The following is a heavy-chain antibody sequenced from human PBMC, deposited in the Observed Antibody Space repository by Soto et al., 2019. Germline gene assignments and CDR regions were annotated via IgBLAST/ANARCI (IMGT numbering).Heavy chain of an antibody. CDR3: ASVSSPPITIFGVVPYYYGMDV. CDR2: INPSGGST. Sequence: GASVKVSCKASGYTFTSYYMHWVRQAPGQGLEWMGIINPSGGSTSYAQTFQGRVTMTRDTSTSTVYRELSSLRSEDTAVYYCASVSSPPITIFGVVPYYYGMDVWGQGTTVTVSS. CDR1: GYTFTSYY. V-gene: IGHV1-46*01. J-gene: IGHJ6*02. D-gene: IGHD3-3*01.